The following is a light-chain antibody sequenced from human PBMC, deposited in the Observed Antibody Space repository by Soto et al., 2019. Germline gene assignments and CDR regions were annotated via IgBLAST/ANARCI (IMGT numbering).Light chain of an antibody. CDR1: SSDVGTYKD. CDR2: EVS. Sequence: QSALTQPASVSGSPGQSITISCTGTSSDVGTYKDVSRYQQYPGKAPKLMIYEVSNRHSGVSNRFSGSKSGNTASLTISGLQAEDEADYYWCTHARKVFGGGTKLTVL. J-gene: IGLJ3*02. V-gene: IGLV2-14*01. CDR3: CTHARKV.